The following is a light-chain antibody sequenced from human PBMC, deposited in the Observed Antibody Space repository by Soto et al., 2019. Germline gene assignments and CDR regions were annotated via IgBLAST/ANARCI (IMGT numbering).Light chain of an antibody. Sequence: DIQMTQSPSSLSASVGDRVTITCRASQDISVYLAWYQQKPGKVPKLLIYSASTLQSGVPSRFSGSGSGTDFTLTISSLQPEDVATYYCQNFHTAPLTFGQGTRLEIK. V-gene: IGKV1-27*01. CDR2: SAS. J-gene: IGKJ5*01. CDR3: QNFHTAPLT. CDR1: QDISVY.